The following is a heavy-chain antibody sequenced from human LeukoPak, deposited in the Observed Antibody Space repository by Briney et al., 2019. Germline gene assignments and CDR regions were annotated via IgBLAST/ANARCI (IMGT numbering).Heavy chain of an antibody. D-gene: IGHD6-19*01. CDR3: ARDSVSGWYSDGMDV. CDR2: INPNSGGT. CDR1: GYTFTGYY. V-gene: IGHV1-2*04. J-gene: IGHJ6*02. Sequence: GASVTVSCKASGYTFTGYYMHWVRQAPGQGLEWMGWINPNSGGTNYAQKFQGWVTMTRDTSISTAYMELSRLRSDDTAVYYCARDSVSGWYSDGMDVWGQGTTVTVSS.